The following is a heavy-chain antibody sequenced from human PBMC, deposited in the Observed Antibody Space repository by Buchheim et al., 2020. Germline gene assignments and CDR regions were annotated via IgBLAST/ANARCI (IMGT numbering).Heavy chain of an antibody. D-gene: IGHD4-11*01. Sequence: QVQLVQSGAEVKKPGASVMVSCKASGYTFSGYYMHWVRQAPGQGLDWMGWINPNSGGTKYALRFQGRVTMTRDTSISTAYMELRSLISDDTAVYYCARDRDYSKFGYYYYGMDVWGQGTT. CDR3: ARDRDYSKFGYYYYGMDV. J-gene: IGHJ6*02. CDR2: INPNSGGT. CDR1: GYTFSGYY. V-gene: IGHV1-2*02.